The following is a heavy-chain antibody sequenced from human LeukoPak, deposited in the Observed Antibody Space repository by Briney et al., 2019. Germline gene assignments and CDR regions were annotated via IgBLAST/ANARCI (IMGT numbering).Heavy chain of an antibody. V-gene: IGHV1-24*01. Sequence: ASVTVSCKVSGYTLTELSMHWVRQAPGKGLEWMGGIDPEDGETIYAQKFQGRVTMTEDTSTDTAYMELSSLRSEDTAVYYCATPGPITMIVVRNAFDIWGQGTMVTVSS. CDR2: IDPEDGET. J-gene: IGHJ3*02. CDR1: GYTLTELS. D-gene: IGHD3-22*01. CDR3: ATPGPITMIVVRNAFDI.